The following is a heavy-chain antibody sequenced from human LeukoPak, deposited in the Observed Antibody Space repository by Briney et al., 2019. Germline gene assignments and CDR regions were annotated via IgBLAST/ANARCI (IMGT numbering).Heavy chain of an antibody. CDR1: GGSLSSYY. D-gene: IGHD6-19*01. CDR3: ARRIAVHGIYGFDI. CDR2: IYYSGST. Sequence: PSETLSLTCTVSGGSLSSYYWSWIRQPPGKGLEWIGYIYYSGSTNYNPSLKSRVTMSLDTSKNQFSLKLSSVTAADTAVYYCARRIAVHGIYGFDIWGQGTMVTVSS. J-gene: IGHJ3*02. V-gene: IGHV4-59*12.